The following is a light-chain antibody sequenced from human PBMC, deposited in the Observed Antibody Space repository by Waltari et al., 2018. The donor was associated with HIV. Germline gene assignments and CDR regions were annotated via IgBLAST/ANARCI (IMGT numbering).Light chain of an antibody. CDR1: SSDVGGHNY. CDR3: CSYAGSSTWV. J-gene: IGLJ3*02. CDR2: EAS. Sequence: QSALTQPASVSGPPGQSITISCTGTSSDVGGHNYVSWYQQHPGKVPKLMIYEASKRPSGVSNRFSGSKSGNTASLTISGLQAEDEADYYCCSYAGSSTWVFGGGTKLTVL. V-gene: IGLV2-23*01.